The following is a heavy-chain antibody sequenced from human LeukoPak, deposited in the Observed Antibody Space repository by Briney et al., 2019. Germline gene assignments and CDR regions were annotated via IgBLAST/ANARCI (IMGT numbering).Heavy chain of an antibody. J-gene: IGHJ4*02. V-gene: IGHV1-2*02. Sequence: GASVKVSCKASGYTFTGYYMHWVRQAPGQGLEWMGWINPNSGGTNYAQKFQGRVTMTRDTSISTAYMELSRLRSDDTAVYYCARPTGGDYESSFDYWGQGTLVTVSS. CDR2: INPNSGGT. D-gene: IGHD4-17*01. CDR1: GYTFTGYY. CDR3: ARPTGGDYESSFDY.